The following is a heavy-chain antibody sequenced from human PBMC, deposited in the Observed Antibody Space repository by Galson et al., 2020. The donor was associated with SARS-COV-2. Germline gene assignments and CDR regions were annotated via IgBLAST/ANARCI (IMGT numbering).Heavy chain of an antibody. D-gene: IGHD1-26*01. CDR1: GFTFSNYA. J-gene: IGHJ4*02. Sequence: GESLKISCAASGFTFSNYAMSWVRQAPGKGLEWVSASSGSGGSTYYADSVKGRFTISRDNSKNTLYLLMDSLRAEDTAVYYCAKDGVGATYYFDYWGQGALVTVSS. V-gene: IGHV3-23*01. CDR2: SSGSGGST. CDR3: AKDGVGATYYFDY.